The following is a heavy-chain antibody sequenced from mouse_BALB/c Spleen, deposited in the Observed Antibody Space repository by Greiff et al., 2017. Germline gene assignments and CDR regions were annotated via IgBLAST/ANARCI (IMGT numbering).Heavy chain of an antibody. D-gene: IGHD2-14*01. CDR2: ISSGGSYT. V-gene: IGHV5-9-4*01. CDR1: GFTFSSYA. Sequence: DVQLVESGGGLVKPGGSLKLSCAASGFTFSSYAMSWVRQSPEKRLEWVAEISSGGSYTYYPDTVTGRFTISRDNAKNTLYLEMSSLRSEDTAMYYCAREGYRGFAYWGQGTLVTVSA. CDR3: AREGYRGFAY. J-gene: IGHJ3*01.